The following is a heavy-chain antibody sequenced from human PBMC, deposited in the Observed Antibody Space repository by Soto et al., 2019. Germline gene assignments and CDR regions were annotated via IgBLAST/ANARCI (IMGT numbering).Heavy chain of an antibody. J-gene: IGHJ6*02. D-gene: IGHD5-12*01. V-gene: IGHV4-38-2*02. CDR2: IYHSGST. CDR3: ARDDGVATTMGHGRYYYYGMDV. CDR1: GYSISSGYY. Sequence: KPSETLSLTCAVSGYSISSGYYWGWIRQPPGKGLEWIGSIYHSGSTYYNPSLKSRVTISVDTSKNQFSLKLSSVTAADTAVYYCARDDGVATTMGHGRYYYYGMDVWGQGTTVTVSS.